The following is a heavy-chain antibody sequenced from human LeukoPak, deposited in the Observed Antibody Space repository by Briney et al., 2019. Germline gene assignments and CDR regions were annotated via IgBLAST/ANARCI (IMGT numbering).Heavy chain of an antibody. V-gene: IGHV3-23*01. D-gene: IGHD2-21*02. J-gene: IGHJ4*02. Sequence: GGSLRLSCAASGFTFSSYAMSWVRQAPGKGLEWVSGISGSGRGGNTYYADSVKGRFTISRDDSKNTLYLQVNSLRAEDTAVYYCAKGKHANRLPKDYWGQGTLVTVSS. CDR2: ISGSGRGGNT. CDR3: AKGKHANRLPKDY. CDR1: GFTFSSYA.